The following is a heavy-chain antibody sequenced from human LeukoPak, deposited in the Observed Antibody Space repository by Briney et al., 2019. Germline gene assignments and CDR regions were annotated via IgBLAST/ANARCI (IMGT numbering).Heavy chain of an antibody. CDR2: IYTSGST. Sequence: SETLSLTCTVSGGSISSYYWSWIRQPAGKGLEWIGRIYTSGSTNYNPSLKSRVTISVDTSKNQFSLKLSSVTAADTAVYYCAREGRRYDFWSGYSTYYYYMDVWGKGTTVTVSS. J-gene: IGHJ6*03. CDR3: AREGRRYDFWSGYSTYYYYMDV. CDR1: GGSISSYY. V-gene: IGHV4-4*07. D-gene: IGHD3-3*01.